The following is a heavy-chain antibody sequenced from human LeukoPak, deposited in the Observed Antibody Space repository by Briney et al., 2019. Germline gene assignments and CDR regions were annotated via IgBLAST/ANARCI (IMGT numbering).Heavy chain of an antibody. V-gene: IGHV4-59*01. CDR2: IYYSGST. CDR3: AREGRDGYNLDY. Sequence: SETLSLTYTVSGGSISSYYWSWIRQPPGKGLEWIGYIYYSGSTNYNPSLKSRVTISVDTSKNQFSLKLSSVTAADTAVYYCAREGRDGYNLDYWGQGTLVTVSS. D-gene: IGHD5-24*01. J-gene: IGHJ4*02. CDR1: GGSISSYY.